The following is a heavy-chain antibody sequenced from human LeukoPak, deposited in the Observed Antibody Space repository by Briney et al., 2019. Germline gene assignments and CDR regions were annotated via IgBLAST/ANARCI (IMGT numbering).Heavy chain of an antibody. CDR1: GGSISSYY. J-gene: IGHJ3*02. CDR2: IYYSGST. D-gene: IGHD6-6*01. Sequence: SETLSLTCTVSGGSISSYYWSWIRQPPGKGLEWIGYIYYSGSTDYNPSLKSRVTISVDTSKNQFSLKLSSVTAADTAVYYCARGGSVPGAFDIWGQGTMVTVSS. V-gene: IGHV4-59*01. CDR3: ARGGSVPGAFDI.